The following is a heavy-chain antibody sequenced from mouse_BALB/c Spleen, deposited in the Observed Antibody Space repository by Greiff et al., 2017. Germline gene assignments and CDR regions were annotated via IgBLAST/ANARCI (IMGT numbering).Heavy chain of an antibody. J-gene: IGHJ2*01. D-gene: IGHD2-4*01. Sequence: EVMLVESGPGLVKPSQSLSLTCTVTGYSITSDYAWNWIRQFPGNKLEWMGYISYSGSTSYNPSLKSRISITRDTSKNQFFLQLNSVTTEDTATYYCARRTMITTKGYYFDYWGQGTTLTVSS. V-gene: IGHV3-2*02. CDR2: ISYSGST. CDR1: GYSITSDYA. CDR3: ARRTMITTKGYYFDY.